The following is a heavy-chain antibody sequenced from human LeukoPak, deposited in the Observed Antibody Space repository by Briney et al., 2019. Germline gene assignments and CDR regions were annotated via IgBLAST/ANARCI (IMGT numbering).Heavy chain of an antibody. CDR3: ARFPPYCGGDCYSDY. J-gene: IGHJ4*02. CDR2: IIPILGIA. CDR1: GGTFSSYA. V-gene: IGHV1-69*04. Sequence: VASVKLSCKASGGTFSSYAISWVRQAPGQGLEWMGRIIPILGIANYAQKFQGRVTITADKSTSTAYMELSSLRSEDTAVYYCARFPPYCGGDCYSDYWGQGTLVTVSS. D-gene: IGHD2-21*02.